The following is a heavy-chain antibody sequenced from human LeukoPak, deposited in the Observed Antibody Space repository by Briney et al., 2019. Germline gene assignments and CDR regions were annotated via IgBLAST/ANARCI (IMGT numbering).Heavy chain of an antibody. CDR1: GGSFSDYY. Sequence: PSETLSLTCAVYGGSFSDYYWSWLRQPPGKGLEWIGEINHSGSTNYNPSLKSRVTISVDTSKNQFSLKLSSVTAADTAVYYCARTYYYDSSGGDYFDYWGQGTLVTVSS. J-gene: IGHJ4*02. D-gene: IGHD3-22*01. CDR2: INHSGST. CDR3: ARTYYYDSSGGDYFDY. V-gene: IGHV4-34*01.